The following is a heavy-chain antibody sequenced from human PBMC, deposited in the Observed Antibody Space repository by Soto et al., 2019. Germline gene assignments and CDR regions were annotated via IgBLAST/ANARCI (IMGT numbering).Heavy chain of an antibody. J-gene: IGHJ6*01. D-gene: IGHD4-4*01. CDR3: ARDTRAYSNYPPYSNYYYGMDV. CDR1: GFTVSSNY. V-gene: IGHV3-53*01. Sequence: GGSLRLSCAASGFTVSSNYMSWVRQAPGKGLEWVSVIYSGGSTYYADSVRGRFTISRDNSKNTLYLQMNSLRAEDTAVYYCARDTRAYSNYPPYSNYYYGMDVWGQGTTVT. CDR2: IYSGGST.